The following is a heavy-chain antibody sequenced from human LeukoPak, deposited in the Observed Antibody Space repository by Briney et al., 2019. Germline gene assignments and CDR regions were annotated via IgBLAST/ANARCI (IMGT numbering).Heavy chain of an antibody. CDR1: GFTFSSYS. Sequence: GGSLRLSCAASGFTFSSYSMNWVRQAPGKGLEWVSSISSSSSYIYYADSVKGRFTISRDNAKNPLYLQMNSLRAEDTAVYYCASGSIAAAGTVYWGQGTLVTVSS. V-gene: IGHV3-21*01. CDR3: ASGSIAAAGTVY. CDR2: ISSSSSYI. J-gene: IGHJ4*02. D-gene: IGHD6-13*01.